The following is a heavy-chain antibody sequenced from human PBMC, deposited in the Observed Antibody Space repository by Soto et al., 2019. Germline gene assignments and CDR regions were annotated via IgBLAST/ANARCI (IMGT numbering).Heavy chain of an antibody. D-gene: IGHD2-21*01. V-gene: IGHV4-59*01. CDR3: ARGLVGCGPLYMDV. J-gene: IGHJ6*03. Sequence: SETLSLTCTVSGGSISSYYWSWIRQPPGKGLEWIGYIYYSGSTNYNPSLKSRVTISVDTSKNQFSLKLSSVTAADTAVYYCARGLVGCGPLYMDVWGKGTTVTVSS. CDR2: IYYSGST. CDR1: GGSISSYY.